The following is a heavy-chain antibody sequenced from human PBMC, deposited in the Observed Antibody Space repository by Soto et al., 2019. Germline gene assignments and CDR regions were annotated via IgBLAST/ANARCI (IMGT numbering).Heavy chain of an antibody. CDR3: ARGPLWFGELSNFDY. CDR1: GGSISSGGYY. D-gene: IGHD3-10*01. J-gene: IGHJ4*02. CDR2: IYYSGST. Sequence: QVQLQESGPGLVKPSQTLSLTCTVSGGSISSGGYYWSWIRQHPGKGLEWIGYIYYSGSTYYNPSIKSRVTISVDTSKNQFSLKLSSVTAADTAVYYCARGPLWFGELSNFDYWGQGTLVTVSS. V-gene: IGHV4-31*03.